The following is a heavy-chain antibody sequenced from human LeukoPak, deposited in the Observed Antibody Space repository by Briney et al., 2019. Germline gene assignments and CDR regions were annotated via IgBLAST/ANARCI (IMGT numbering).Heavy chain of an antibody. D-gene: IGHD2-15*01. Sequence: ASVKVSCKSSGFTFTNYGFTWVRQAPGQGLEWMGWISAYSGDTNYAQKLQGRVTMTTDTSTSTAFMELRSLRSDDTAVYYCARQYCSGVSCSENDYWGQGTLVTVSS. V-gene: IGHV1-18*01. CDR3: ARQYCSGVSCSENDY. CDR2: ISAYSGDT. J-gene: IGHJ4*02. CDR1: GFTFTNYG.